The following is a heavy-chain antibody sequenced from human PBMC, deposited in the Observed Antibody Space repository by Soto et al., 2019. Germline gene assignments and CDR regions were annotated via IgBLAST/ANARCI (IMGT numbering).Heavy chain of an antibody. Sequence: EVQLVESGGGLVQPGGSLRLSCAASGFTFSSDDMHWVRQATGKGLEWVSAIGTAGDTYYPGSVKGRFTISRENAKNSLYLQMNSLRAGDTAVYYCARGVLAAGRGEDAFDIWGQGTMVTVSS. CDR2: IGTAGDT. V-gene: IGHV3-13*01. CDR3: ARGVLAAGRGEDAFDI. CDR1: GFTFSSDD. J-gene: IGHJ3*02. D-gene: IGHD2-15*01.